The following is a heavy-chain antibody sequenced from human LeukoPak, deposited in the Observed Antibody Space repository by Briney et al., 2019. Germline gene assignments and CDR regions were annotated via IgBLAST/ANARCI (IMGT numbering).Heavy chain of an antibody. V-gene: IGHV3-23*01. CDR3: AKAVGTLVPSHFDY. J-gene: IGHJ4*02. D-gene: IGHD2-2*01. Sequence: GGSLRLSCAGSGFTFSSYAMSWVRQAPGKGLEWASVISDSGGSTYYADSVKGRFTISRDNSRNTLYLQMNSLRPVDTAVYYCAKAVGTLVPSHFDYWGQGTLVTVSS. CDR2: ISDSGGST. CDR1: GFTFSSYA.